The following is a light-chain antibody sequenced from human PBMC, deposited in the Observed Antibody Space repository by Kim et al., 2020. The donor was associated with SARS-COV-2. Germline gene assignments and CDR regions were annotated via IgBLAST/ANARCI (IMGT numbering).Light chain of an antibody. Sequence: GQSVTISCTGISSDIATYNRVSWYQQPPGTAPKLMIYEVSNRPSGVPDRFSGSKSGNTASLTISGLQAEDEADYYCSSYISSSTLLFGGGTKLTVL. J-gene: IGLJ3*02. V-gene: IGLV2-18*02. CDR2: EVS. CDR1: SSDIATYNR. CDR3: SSYISSSTLL.